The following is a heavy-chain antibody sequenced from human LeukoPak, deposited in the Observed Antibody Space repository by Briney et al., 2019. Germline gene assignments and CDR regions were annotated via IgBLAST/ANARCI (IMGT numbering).Heavy chain of an antibody. D-gene: IGHD3-22*01. CDR1: GFTFSSYG. CDR3: ARDYYESSGYPPEPYDN. J-gene: IGHJ4*02. CDR2: ISSSGAST. V-gene: IGHV3-23*01. Sequence: GRSLRLSCAASGFTFSSYGMHWVRQAPGKGLEWVSAISSSGASTYYADSVKGRFTISRDNSKNTLYLQMNSLRTEDTAVYYCARDYYESSGYPPEPYDNWGQGTLVTVSS.